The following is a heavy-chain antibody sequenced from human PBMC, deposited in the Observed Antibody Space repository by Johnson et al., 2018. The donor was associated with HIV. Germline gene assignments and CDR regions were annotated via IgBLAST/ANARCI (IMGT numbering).Heavy chain of an antibody. J-gene: IGHJ3*02. V-gene: IGHV3-30*02. CDR1: GFTFDDYG. D-gene: IGHD3-10*01. Sequence: QVQLVESGGTVIRPGGSLRLSCVASGFTFDDYGMSWVRQAPGKGLEWVAFIRYDGSNKYYADSVKGRFTISRDNAKNSLYLQMNSLRAEDTALYYCAKDKGLWFGESHDAFDIWGQGTMVTVSS. CDR3: AKDKGLWFGESHDAFDI. CDR2: IRYDGSNK.